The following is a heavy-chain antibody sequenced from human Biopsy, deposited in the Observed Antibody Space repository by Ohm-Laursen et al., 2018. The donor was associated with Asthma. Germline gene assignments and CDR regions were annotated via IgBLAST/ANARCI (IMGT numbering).Heavy chain of an antibody. Sequence: GSLRLSCSASGITFSTYGMHWVRQAPGKGLEWVSFIWYDGRKKTYADSVKGRFTISRDNSKNTLYLQMNSLRVEDTAIYYCARTHERWTSIQDDALDTWGQGTMVIVSS. J-gene: IGHJ3*02. CDR2: IWYDGRKK. V-gene: IGHV3-30*02. D-gene: IGHD4-23*01. CDR3: ARTHERWTSIQDDALDT. CDR1: GITFSTYG.